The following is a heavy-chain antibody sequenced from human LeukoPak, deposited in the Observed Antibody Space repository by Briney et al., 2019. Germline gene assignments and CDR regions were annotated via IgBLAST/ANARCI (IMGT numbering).Heavy chain of an antibody. CDR3: ARDYYGDFYFDY. V-gene: IGHV4-59*01. CDR1: GGSISSYY. D-gene: IGHD4-17*01. J-gene: IGHJ4*02. Sequence: SETLSLTCTVSGGSISSYYWSWIRQPPGKGLEWIGYIYYSGSTNYNPSLKNRVIISVDTSKNQFSLKLSSVTAADTAVYYCARDYYGDFYFDYWGQGTLVTVSS. CDR2: IYYSGST.